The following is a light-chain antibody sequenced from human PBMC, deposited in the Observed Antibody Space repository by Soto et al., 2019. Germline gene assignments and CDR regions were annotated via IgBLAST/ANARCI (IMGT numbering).Light chain of an antibody. J-gene: IGKJ2*01. CDR3: QQSYITPPYT. CDR1: QSISDY. V-gene: IGKV1-39*01. Sequence: DIQMTQSPSSLSASVGDRVTITCRATQSISDYLNWYQQKPGKAPKLLISAASSLQGGVPSRFSGSGSGTDFTLTIRSLQPEDFATYYCQQSYITPPYTFGQGTKVEIK. CDR2: AAS.